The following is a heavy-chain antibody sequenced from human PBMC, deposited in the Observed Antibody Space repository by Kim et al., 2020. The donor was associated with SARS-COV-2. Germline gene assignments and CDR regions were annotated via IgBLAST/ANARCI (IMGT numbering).Heavy chain of an antibody. Sequence: GGSLRLSCAASGFTFSSYAMHWVRQAPGKGLEWVAVISYDGSNKYYADSVKGRFTISRDNSKNTLYLQMISLRAEDTAVYYCASSRSGSYYYGMDVWGQGTTVTVSS. CDR2: ISYDGSNK. J-gene: IGHJ6*02. CDR3: ASSRSGSYYYGMDV. V-gene: IGHV3-30*04. D-gene: IGHD3-22*01. CDR1: GFTFSSYA.